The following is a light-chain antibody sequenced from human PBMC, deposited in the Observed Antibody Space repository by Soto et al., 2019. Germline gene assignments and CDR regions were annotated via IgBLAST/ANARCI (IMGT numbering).Light chain of an antibody. CDR3: SSYTSSSTLL. Sequence: QSALTQPASVSGSPGQSITISCTGTSSDVGGYNYVSWYQQHPGKAPKLMIYDVSRRPSGVSDRFSASKPGNTASLTISGLLVEDEADYYCSSYTSSSTLLFGGGTKLTVL. V-gene: IGLV2-14*01. CDR1: SSDVGGYNY. CDR2: DVS. J-gene: IGLJ2*01.